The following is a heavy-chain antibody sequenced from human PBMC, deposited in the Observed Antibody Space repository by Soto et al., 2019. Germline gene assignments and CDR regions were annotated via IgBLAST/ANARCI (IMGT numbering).Heavy chain of an antibody. D-gene: IGHD3-10*01. Sequence: PSETLSLTCTVSGGSISIGDYYLSWIRQPPGKGLEWIGYIYYSGSTYYNPSLKSRVTISVDTSKNQFYLKLSSVTAADTAVYYCARTYYYGSGSSSNLDYWGQGTLVTVSS. V-gene: IGHV4-30-4*01. CDR2: IYYSGST. J-gene: IGHJ4*02. CDR3: ARTYYYGSGSSSNLDY. CDR1: GGSISIGDYY.